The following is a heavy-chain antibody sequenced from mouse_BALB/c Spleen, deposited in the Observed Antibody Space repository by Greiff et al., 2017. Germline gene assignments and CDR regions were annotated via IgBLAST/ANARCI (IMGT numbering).Heavy chain of an antibody. J-gene: IGHJ2*01. D-gene: IGHD2-1*01. CDR1: GFTFTAYY. V-gene: IGHV7-3*02. CDR3: ARDGDYGNYPDY. Sequence: EVHLVESGGGLVQPGGSLRLSCATSGFTFTAYYMSWVRQPPGKALEWLGFIRNKANGYTTEYSASVKGRFTISRDNSQSILYLQMNTLGAEDSATYYCARDGDYGNYPDYWGQGTTLTVSS. CDR2: IRNKANGYTT.